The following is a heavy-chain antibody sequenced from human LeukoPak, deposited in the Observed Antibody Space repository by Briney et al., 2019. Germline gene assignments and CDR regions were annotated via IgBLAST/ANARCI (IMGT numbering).Heavy chain of an antibody. Sequence: PSETLSLTCTVSGGSISSSSYYWGWIRQPPGKGLEWIGSIYYSGSTYYNPSLKSRVTISVDTSKNQFSLKLSSVTAADTAVYYCARDRKQWLVSYFDYWGQGTLVTVPS. D-gene: IGHD6-19*01. CDR1: GGSISSSSYY. CDR2: IYYSGST. V-gene: IGHV4-39*07. J-gene: IGHJ4*02. CDR3: ARDRKQWLVSYFDY.